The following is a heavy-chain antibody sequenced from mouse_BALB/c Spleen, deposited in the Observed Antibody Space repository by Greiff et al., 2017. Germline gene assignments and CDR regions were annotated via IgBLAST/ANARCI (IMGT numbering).Heavy chain of an antibody. CDR3: ARDRTANYAMDY. CDR1: GFTFTDYY. CDR2: IRNKANGYTT. V-gene: IGHV7-3*02. J-gene: IGHJ4*01. Sequence: EVQRVESGGGLVQPGGSLRLSCATSGFTFTDYYMSWVRQPPGKALEWLGFIRNKANGYTTEYSASVKGRFTISRDNSQSILYLQMNTLRAEDSATYYCARDRTANYAMDYWGQGTSVTVSS. D-gene: IGHD1-2*01.